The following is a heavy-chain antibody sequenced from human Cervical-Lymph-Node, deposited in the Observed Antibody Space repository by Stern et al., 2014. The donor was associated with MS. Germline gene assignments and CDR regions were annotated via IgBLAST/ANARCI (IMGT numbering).Heavy chain of an antibody. CDR3: AGSQTRLYYYGMDV. CDR1: GYTFTSYA. Sequence: QDQLVQSGAEVKKPGASVKVSCKASGYTFTSYAMHWVRQAPGQRLEWMGWINDGNGNTKYSQKFQGRVTITRDTSASTAYMELSSLRSEETAVYYCAGSQTRLYYYGMDVWGQGTTVTVSS. CDR2: INDGNGNT. J-gene: IGHJ6*02. D-gene: IGHD2-2*01. V-gene: IGHV1-3*01.